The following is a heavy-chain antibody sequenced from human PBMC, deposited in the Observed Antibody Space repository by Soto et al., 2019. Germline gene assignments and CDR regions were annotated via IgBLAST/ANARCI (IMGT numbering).Heavy chain of an antibody. D-gene: IGHD3-3*01. CDR2: IIPIFGTA. CDR1: GGTFSSYA. V-gene: IGHV1-69*01. J-gene: IGHJ6*02. Sequence: QVQLVQSGAEVKKPGSSVKVSCKASGGTFSSYAISWVRQAPGQGLEWMGGIIPIFGTANYAQKFQGRVTITADESTSTAYMELSSLRSEDTAVYYCARDPESGLRFLERTDYYYYGMDVWGQGTTVTVSS. CDR3: ARDPESGLRFLERTDYYYYGMDV.